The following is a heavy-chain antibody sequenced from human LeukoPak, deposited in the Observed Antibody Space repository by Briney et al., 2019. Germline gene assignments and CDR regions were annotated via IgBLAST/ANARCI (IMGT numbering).Heavy chain of an antibody. J-gene: IGHJ3*02. D-gene: IGHD1-1*01. V-gene: IGHV3-48*03. CDR2: ISSSGSTI. Sequence: GGSLRLSCAASGFTFSSYEMNWVCQAPGKGLEWVSYISSSGSTIYYADSVKGRFTISRDNAKNSLYLQMNSLRAEDTAVYYCARGERRDAFDIWGQGTMVTVSS. CDR1: GFTFSSYE. CDR3: ARGERRDAFDI.